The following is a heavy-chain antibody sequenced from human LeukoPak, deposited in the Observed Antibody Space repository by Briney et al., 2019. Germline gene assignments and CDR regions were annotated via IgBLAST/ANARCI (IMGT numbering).Heavy chain of an antibody. J-gene: IGHJ6*03. V-gene: IGHV4-34*01. CDR3: ARVVVAARTYYYYYYMDV. CDR1: GGSLSGFY. CDR2: INQSGST. Sequence: SETLSLTCAVYGGSLSGFYWSWIRQSPGKGLEWIGEINQSGSTNYNPSLKSRVTISVDTSKNQFSLKLSSVTAADTAVYYCARVVVAARTYYYYYYMDVWGKGTTVTISS. D-gene: IGHD2-15*01.